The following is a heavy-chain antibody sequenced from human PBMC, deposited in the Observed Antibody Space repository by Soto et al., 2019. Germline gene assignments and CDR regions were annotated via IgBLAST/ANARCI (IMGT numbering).Heavy chain of an antibody. CDR3: ARLGIAVAEYFDS. V-gene: IGHV4-39*01. Sequence: PSATLSLTCTFSGGSLSSSRYYWGWIRQPPGKGLEWIGSIYYSGSTYYNPSLKSRVTISVDTSKNQFSLKMSSVTAADTAVYYGARLGIAVAEYFDSWGQGTQVPVSS. J-gene: IGHJ4*02. CDR2: IYYSGST. D-gene: IGHD6-19*01. CDR1: GGSLSSSRYY.